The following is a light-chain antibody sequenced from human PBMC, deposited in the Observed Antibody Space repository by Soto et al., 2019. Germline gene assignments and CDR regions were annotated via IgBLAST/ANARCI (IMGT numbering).Light chain of an antibody. CDR1: QTISSW. V-gene: IGKV1-5*03. CDR3: QQYNGYSWT. J-gene: IGKJ1*01. Sequence: DIQMTQSPSTLSGSVGDGVTITCRCMQTISSWLAWYQQKPGKAPKLLIYKASTLKSGVPSRFSGSGSGTEFTLTISSLQPDDFATYYCQQYNGYSWTFGQGTKVDIK. CDR2: KAS.